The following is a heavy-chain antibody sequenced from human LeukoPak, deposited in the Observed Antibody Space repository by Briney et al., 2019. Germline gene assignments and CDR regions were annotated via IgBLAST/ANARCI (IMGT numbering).Heavy chain of an antibody. J-gene: IGHJ4*02. CDR3: AREMPLPGRGPYDY. D-gene: IGHD2-2*01. Sequence: GGSLRLSCAASGFTFSSYWMSWVRQAPGKGLEWVSSISSSSSYIYYADSVKGRFTISRDNAKNSLYLQMNSLRAEDTAVYYCAREMPLPGRGPYDYWGQGTLVTVSS. CDR2: ISSSSSYI. V-gene: IGHV3-21*01. CDR1: GFTFSSYW.